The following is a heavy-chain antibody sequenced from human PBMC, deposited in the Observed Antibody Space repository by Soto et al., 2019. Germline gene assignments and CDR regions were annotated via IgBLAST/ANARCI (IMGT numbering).Heavy chain of an antibody. Sequence: AGGSLRLSCAASGFTLSSYAMSWVRQAPGKGLGWVSAISGSGGSTYYADSVKGRFTISRDNSKNTLDLQRTGLRAGDTAVYYCAKGVATMGPLYYYYGMDVWGQGTTVTVP. CDR1: GFTLSSYA. CDR2: ISGSGGST. D-gene: IGHD5-12*01. J-gene: IGHJ6*02. V-gene: IGHV3-23*01. CDR3: AKGVATMGPLYYYYGMDV.